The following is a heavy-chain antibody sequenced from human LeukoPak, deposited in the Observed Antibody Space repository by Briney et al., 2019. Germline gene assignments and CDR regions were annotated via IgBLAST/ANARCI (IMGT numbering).Heavy chain of an antibody. CDR3: ARGGIEGNYVSGSYYKY. Sequence: SETLSLTCTVSGGSISSGDYYWSWIRQPPGKGLEWIGEIYHSGSTNYNPSLKSRVTISVDKPKNQFSLKLSSVTAADTAVYYCARGGIEGNYVSGSYYKYWGQGTLVTVSS. D-gene: IGHD3-10*01. CDR1: GGSISSGDYY. J-gene: IGHJ4*02. CDR2: IYHSGST. V-gene: IGHV4-39*07.